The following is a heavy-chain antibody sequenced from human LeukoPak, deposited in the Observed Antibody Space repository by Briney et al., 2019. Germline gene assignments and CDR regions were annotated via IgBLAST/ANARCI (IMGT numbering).Heavy chain of an antibody. CDR1: GFTFSSYA. V-gene: IGHV3-48*01. Sequence: PGGSLRLSCAASGFTFSSYAMNWVRQAPGKGLEWISYISIGSTTVYYADSVKGRFTISRDDAKNSLYLQMNSLRPEDSAIYYCAKVAHRPLWGQGTLVTVSS. CDR3: AKVAHRPL. CDR2: ISIGSTTV. J-gene: IGHJ4*02.